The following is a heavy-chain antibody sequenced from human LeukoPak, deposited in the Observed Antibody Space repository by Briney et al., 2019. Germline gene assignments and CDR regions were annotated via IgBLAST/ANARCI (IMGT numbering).Heavy chain of an antibody. CDR2: MNPNSGNT. CDR1: GYTFNNYD. D-gene: IGHD1-26*01. J-gene: IGHJ4*02. Sequence: ASVKVSCKASGYTFNNYDINWVRQAPGQGLEWMGWMNPNSGNTGYAQKFQGRFTLTRETFISTAYMELSSLRSDDTAVYYCAKDPLGANLAWYFDYWGQGTLVTVSS. CDR3: AKDPLGANLAWYFDY. V-gene: IGHV1-8*01.